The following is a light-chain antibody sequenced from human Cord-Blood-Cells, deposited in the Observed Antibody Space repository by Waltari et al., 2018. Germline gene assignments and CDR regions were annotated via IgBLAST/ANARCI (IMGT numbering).Light chain of an antibody. J-gene: IGKJ4*01. CDR1: QSVSSSY. CDR3: QQYGSSPPLT. CDR2: GAS. Sequence: EIVLTQSPGTLSLSPGERVTLSCRASQSVSSSYLAWYQQKPGQAPRLLIYGASSRATGIPDRFSGSGSGTDFTLTISRLEPEDFAVYYWQQYGSSPPLTFGGGTKVEIK. V-gene: IGKV3-20*01.